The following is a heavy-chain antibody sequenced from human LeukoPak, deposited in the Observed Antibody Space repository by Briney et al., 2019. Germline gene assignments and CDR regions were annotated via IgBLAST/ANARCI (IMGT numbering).Heavy chain of an antibody. J-gene: IGHJ4*02. D-gene: IGHD1-1*01. V-gene: IGHV1-8*03. CDR2: MNPNSGNT. CDR3: ARWGPDWNDY. Sequence: GASVKISCKASGYTFTSYDINWVRQATGQGLEWMGWMNPNSGNTGYAQKFQGRGTITRKTSISTAYMELRSLRSEDTAVYYCARWGPDWNDYWGQGTLVTVSS. CDR1: GYTFTSYD.